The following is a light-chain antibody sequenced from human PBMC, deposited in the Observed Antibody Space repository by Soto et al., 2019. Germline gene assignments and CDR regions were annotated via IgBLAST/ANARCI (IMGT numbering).Light chain of an antibody. Sequence: QSALTQPASVSGSPGQSITISCTGTSSDVGAYNYVSWFQQHPGKAPKLMIYEVTNRPSGISNRFSGSKSGNTASLTISGLQAEDEADYYCTSYTIASTGVFGTGTKVTVL. J-gene: IGLJ1*01. CDR2: EVT. CDR1: SSDVGAYNY. CDR3: TSYTIASTGV. V-gene: IGLV2-14*01.